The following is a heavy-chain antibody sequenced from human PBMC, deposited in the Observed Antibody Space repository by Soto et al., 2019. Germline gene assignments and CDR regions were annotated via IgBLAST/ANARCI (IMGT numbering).Heavy chain of an antibody. J-gene: IGHJ5*02. V-gene: IGHV4-59*08. Sequence: SETLSLTCTVSGGSISNYYWSWIRQPPGKGLEWIGYFYYSGSTNYNPSLKSRVTISVDTSKNQFSLKLSSMTAADTAVYYCARFEVVVAATGWFDPWGQGTLVTVSS. D-gene: IGHD2-15*01. CDR2: FYYSGST. CDR1: GGSISNYY. CDR3: ARFEVVVAATGWFDP.